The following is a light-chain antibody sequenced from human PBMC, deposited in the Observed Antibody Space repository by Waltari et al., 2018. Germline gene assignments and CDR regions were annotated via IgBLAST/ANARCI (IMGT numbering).Light chain of an antibody. Sequence: DIVMTQSPDSLAVSLGERATINSKSSQSVLYSSNNKNYLAWYQQRPGQPPKLLIYWASTRESGVPDRFSGSGSGTDFTLTISSLLAEDVAVYYCQQYYAIPRTFGQGTKVEIK. J-gene: IGKJ1*01. V-gene: IGKV4-1*01. CDR1: QSVLYSSNNKNY. CDR2: WAS. CDR3: QQYYAIPRT.